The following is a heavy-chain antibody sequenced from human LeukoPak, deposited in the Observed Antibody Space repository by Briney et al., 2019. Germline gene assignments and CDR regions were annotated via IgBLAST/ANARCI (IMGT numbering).Heavy chain of an antibody. Sequence: SETLSLTCAVYGGSFSGYYWSWIRQHPGKGLEWIGYIYYSGSTYYNPSLKSRVTISVDTSKNQFSLKLSSVTAADTAVYYCARDLYYDSSGYSGGDAFDIWGQGTMVTVSS. D-gene: IGHD3-22*01. CDR2: IYYSGST. V-gene: IGHV4-31*11. CDR1: GGSFSGYY. J-gene: IGHJ3*02. CDR3: ARDLYYDSSGYSGGDAFDI.